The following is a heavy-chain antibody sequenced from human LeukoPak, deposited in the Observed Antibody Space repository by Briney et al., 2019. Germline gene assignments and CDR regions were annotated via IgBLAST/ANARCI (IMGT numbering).Heavy chain of an antibody. J-gene: IGHJ5*02. CDR3: ARDLGVGTTGFDP. CDR2: IYYSGST. CDR1: GGSISSYY. Sequence: SETLSLTCTVSGGSISSYYWSWIRQPPGKGLEWIGYIYYSGSTNYNPSLKSRVTISVDTSKNQFSLKLSSVTAADTAVYYCARDLGVGTTGFDPWGQGTLVTVSS. D-gene: IGHD1-1*01. V-gene: IGHV4-59*01.